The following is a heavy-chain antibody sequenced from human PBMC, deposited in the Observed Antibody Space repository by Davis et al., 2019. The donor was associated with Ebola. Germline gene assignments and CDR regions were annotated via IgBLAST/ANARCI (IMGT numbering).Heavy chain of an antibody. V-gene: IGHV3-23*01. CDR1: GFTFSSYA. Sequence: GESLKISCAASGFTFSSYAMSWVRQAPGKGLEWVSAISGSGGSTYYADSVKGRFTISRDNSKNTLYLQMNSLRAEDTAVYYCAKSHSPLSSGYFDYWGQGTLVTVSS. CDR2: ISGSGGST. CDR3: AKSHSPLSSGYFDY. J-gene: IGHJ4*02. D-gene: IGHD3-22*01.